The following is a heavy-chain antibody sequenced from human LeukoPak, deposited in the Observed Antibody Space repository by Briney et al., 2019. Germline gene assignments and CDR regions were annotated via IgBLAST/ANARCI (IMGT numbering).Heavy chain of an antibody. CDR2: IYYSGST. D-gene: IGHD6-19*01. CDR3: ARVGGIAVAGSYYYYYYGMDV. CDR1: GGSISSYY. J-gene: IGHJ6*02. V-gene: IGHV4-59*01. Sequence: SETLSLTCTVSGGSISSYYWSWIRQPPGKGLEWIGYIYYSGSTNYNPSLKSRVTISVDTSKNQFSLKLSSVTAADTAVYYCARVGGIAVAGSYYYYYYGMDVWGQGTTVTVSS.